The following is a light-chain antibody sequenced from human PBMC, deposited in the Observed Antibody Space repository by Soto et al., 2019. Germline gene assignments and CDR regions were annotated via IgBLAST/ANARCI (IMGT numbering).Light chain of an antibody. Sequence: EIVLTQSPGTLPLSPGNIATLFCRASQSIATSQLTWYQQKPGQAPRLLIGASTRSTGIPDRFSDSGYGTDFTRPISRLEPEDFAVYSLQQFADSTLTFVQGTPVEIK. CDR3: QQFADSTLT. J-gene: IGKJ1*01. CDR1: QSIATSQ. V-gene: IGKV3-20*01. CDR2: GAS.